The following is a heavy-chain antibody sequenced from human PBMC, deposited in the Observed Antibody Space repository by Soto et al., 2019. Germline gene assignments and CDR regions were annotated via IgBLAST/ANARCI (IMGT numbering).Heavy chain of an antibody. CDR1: GYSISSGYY. D-gene: IGHD1-26*01. V-gene: IGHV4-38-2*02. J-gene: IGHJ4*02. CDR3: ARDPTPGSGNY. Sequence: SETLSLTCAVSGYSISSGYYWGWIRQPPGKGLEWIGSIYHSGSTYYNPSLKSRVTISVDTSKNQFSLKLSSVTAADTAVYYCARDPTPGSGNYWGQGTLATVSS. CDR2: IYHSGST.